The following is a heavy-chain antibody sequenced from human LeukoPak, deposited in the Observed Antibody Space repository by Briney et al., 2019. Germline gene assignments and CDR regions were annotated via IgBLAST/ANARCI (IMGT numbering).Heavy chain of an antibody. CDR1: GGTFSSYA. CDR3: AGQTGYSSSWYYFDY. V-gene: IGHV1-69*05. D-gene: IGHD6-13*01. Sequence: SVKVSCKASGGTFSSYAISWVRQAPGQGLEWMGGIIPIFGTANYAQKFQGRVTITTDESTSTAYMELSSLRSEDTAVYYCAGQTGYSSSWYYFDYWGQGTLVTVSS. CDR2: IIPIFGTA. J-gene: IGHJ4*02.